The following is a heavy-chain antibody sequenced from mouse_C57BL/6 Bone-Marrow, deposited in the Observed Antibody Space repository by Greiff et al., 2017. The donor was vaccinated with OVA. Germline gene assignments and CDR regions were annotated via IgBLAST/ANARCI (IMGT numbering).Heavy chain of an antibody. D-gene: IGHD1-1*01. CDR2: ISDGGSYT. V-gene: IGHV5-4*01. J-gene: IGHJ3*01. CDR1: GFTFSSYA. Sequence: EVQGVESGGGLVKPGGSLKLSCAASGFTFSSYAMSWVRQTPEKRLEWVATISDGGSYTYYPDNVKGRFTISRANAKNNLYLQMSHLKSEDTAMYYCERAIYYGPFAYWGQGTLVTVSA. CDR3: ERAIYYGPFAY.